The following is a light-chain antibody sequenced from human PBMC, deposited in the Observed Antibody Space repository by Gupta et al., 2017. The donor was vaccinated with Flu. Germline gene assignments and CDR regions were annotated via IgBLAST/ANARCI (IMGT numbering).Light chain of an antibody. V-gene: IGKV1-9*01. CDR2: AAS. J-gene: IGKJ2*01. Sequence: PSFLSASVGDRVTITCRASQGISSYLAWYQQKPGKAPKLLIYAASTLQSGVPSRFSGSGSGTEFTLTISRLQPEDFATYYCQQLNSYPWTFGQGTKMDIK. CDR1: QGISSY. CDR3: QQLNSYPWT.